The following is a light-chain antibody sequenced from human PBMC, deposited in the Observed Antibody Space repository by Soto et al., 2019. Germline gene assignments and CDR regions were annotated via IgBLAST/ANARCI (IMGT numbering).Light chain of an antibody. CDR3: QQYTKWPR. Sequence: EIVMAQARATVSVSPLERSTLSCRASQSVGSNLAWYQQKPGQAPRLLIYGASTRANGIPARFSGTGSGTEFTLTISSLQSDDFALYYCQQYTKWPRFGPGTKVDIK. CDR2: GAS. V-gene: IGKV3-15*01. CDR1: QSVGSN. J-gene: IGKJ3*01.